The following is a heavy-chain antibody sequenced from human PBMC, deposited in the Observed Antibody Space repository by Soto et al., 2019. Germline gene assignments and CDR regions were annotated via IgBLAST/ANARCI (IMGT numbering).Heavy chain of an antibody. J-gene: IGHJ4*02. CDR3: SRGYPPRDQLGNLPGAF. D-gene: IGHD1-1*01. V-gene: IGHV1-69*02. Sequence: ASVKVSCKASGGTFSSYTISWVRQAPGQGLEWMGRIIPILGIANYAQKFQGRVTMTRDTSTSTVYMELSSLRSEDTAIYYCSRGYPPRDQLGNLPGAFWGQGTLVTVSS. CDR1: GGTFSSYT. CDR2: IIPILGIA.